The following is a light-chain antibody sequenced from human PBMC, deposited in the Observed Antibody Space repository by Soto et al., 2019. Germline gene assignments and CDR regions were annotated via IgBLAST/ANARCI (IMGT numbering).Light chain of an antibody. CDR2: DVS. J-gene: IGLJ3*02. CDR1: SSDVGAYNF. V-gene: IGLV2-11*01. CDR3: CSYAGSYTLV. Sequence: QSGLTQPRSVSGSPGQSVTISCTGTSSDVGAYNFVSWYQQHPGRVPKLMIYDVSRRPSGVPDRFSGSKSGNTASLTISGLQADDEADYYCCSYAGSYTLVFGGGTKLTVL.